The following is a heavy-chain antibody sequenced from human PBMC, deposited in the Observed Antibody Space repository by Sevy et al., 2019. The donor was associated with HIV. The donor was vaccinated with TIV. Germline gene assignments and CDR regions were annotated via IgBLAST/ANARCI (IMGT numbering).Heavy chain of an antibody. CDR2: ISGSGGST. J-gene: IGHJ6*02. D-gene: IGHD3-22*01. CDR1: GFTFSSYA. CDR3: AKDGSRTYYYDSSAGDYYGMDV. V-gene: IGHV3-23*01. Sequence: GGSLRLSCAASGFTFSSYAMSWVRQAPGKGLEWVSAISGSGGSTYYAYSVKGRFTISRDNSKNTLYLQMNSLRAEDTAVYYCAKDGSRTYYYDSSAGDYYGMDVWGQGTTVTV.